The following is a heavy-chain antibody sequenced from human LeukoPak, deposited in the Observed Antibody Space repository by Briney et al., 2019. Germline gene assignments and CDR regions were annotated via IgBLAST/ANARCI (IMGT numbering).Heavy chain of an antibody. CDR3: ASDCSGGSCYYYYGMDV. Sequence: ASVKVSCKAFGGTFSSYAISWVRQAPGQGLEWMGIINPSGGSTSYAQKFQGRVTITADESTSTAYMELSSLRSEDTAVYYCASDCSGGSCYYYYGMDVWGQGTTVTVSS. J-gene: IGHJ6*02. D-gene: IGHD2-15*01. V-gene: IGHV1-69*11. CDR2: INPSGGST. CDR1: GGTFSSYA.